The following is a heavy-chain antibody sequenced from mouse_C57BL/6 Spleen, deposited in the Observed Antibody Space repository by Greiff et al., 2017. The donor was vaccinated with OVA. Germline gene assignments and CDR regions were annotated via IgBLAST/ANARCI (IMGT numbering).Heavy chain of an antibody. V-gene: IGHV1-64*01. CDR3: ARGGHYGSSPDYFDY. D-gene: IGHD1-1*01. CDR1: GYTFTSYW. CDR2: IHPNSGST. J-gene: IGHJ2*01. Sequence: QVQLQQPGAELVKPGASVKLSCKASGYTFTSYWMHWVKQRPGQGLEWIGMIHPNSGSTNYNEKFKSKATLTVDKSSSTAYMLRSSLTSEDSSVYYCARGGHYGSSPDYFDYWGQGTTLTVAS.